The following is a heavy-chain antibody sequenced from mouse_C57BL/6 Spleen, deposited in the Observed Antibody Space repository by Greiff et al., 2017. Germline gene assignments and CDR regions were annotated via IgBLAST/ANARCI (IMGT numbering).Heavy chain of an antibody. CDR1: GYAFSSSW. D-gene: IGHD2-1*01. CDR2: IYPGDGDT. CDR3: AVYYGNLYYFDY. Sequence: VKLQQSGPELVKPGASVKISCKASGYAFSSSWMNWVKQRPGKGLEWIGRIYPGDGDTNYNGKFKGKATLTADKSSSTAYMQLSSLTSEDSAVYCCAVYYGNLYYFDYWGQGTTLTVSS. J-gene: IGHJ2*01. V-gene: IGHV1-82*01.